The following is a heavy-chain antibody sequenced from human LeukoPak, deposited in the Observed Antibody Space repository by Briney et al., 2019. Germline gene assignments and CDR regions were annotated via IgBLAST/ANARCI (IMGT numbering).Heavy chain of an antibody. D-gene: IGHD3-9*01. CDR3: PRDQTYYDSLTGYHYGQFDY. CDR2: VNTDGTST. Sequence: GGSLRLSCAASGFTLSSHWMHWVRQAPGRGLVWVSRVNTDGTSTDYADSVKGRFTISGDNSKNTLYLQMNSLRAEDTAVYYCPRDQTYYDSLTGYHYGQFDYWGQGTLVTVSS. V-gene: IGHV3-74*01. CDR1: GFTLSSHW. J-gene: IGHJ4*02.